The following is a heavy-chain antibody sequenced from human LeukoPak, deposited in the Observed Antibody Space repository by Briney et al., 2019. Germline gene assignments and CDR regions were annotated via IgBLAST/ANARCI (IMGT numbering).Heavy chain of an antibody. J-gene: IGHJ4*02. CDR3: ARGRDYGDYFDY. Sequence: GGSPRLSCAVSGFTFSSYWMHWVRQAPGKGLVWVSRINSDGSTTSYADSVKGRFTISRDNAKNTLYLQMNSLRAEDTAVYYCARGRDYGDYFDYWGQGTLVTVSS. D-gene: IGHD4-17*01. CDR2: INSDGSTT. V-gene: IGHV3-74*01. CDR1: GFTFSSYW.